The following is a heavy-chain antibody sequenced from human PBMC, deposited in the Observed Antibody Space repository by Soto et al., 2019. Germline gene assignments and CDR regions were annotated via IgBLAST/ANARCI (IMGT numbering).Heavy chain of an antibody. V-gene: IGHV3-11*05. D-gene: IGHD3-3*01. CDR3: ARGRFLELPDV. Sequence: GGSLRLSCAAVGWAFSGYYMSWIRQAPGKGLEWVSYISSVSGYTDYADYTDSVKGRFAISRDNAKSSVYLEMNSLRVEDTAVYYCARGRFLELPDVWGQGTTVTVSS. CDR1: GWAFSGYY. J-gene: IGHJ6*02. CDR2: ISSVSGYT.